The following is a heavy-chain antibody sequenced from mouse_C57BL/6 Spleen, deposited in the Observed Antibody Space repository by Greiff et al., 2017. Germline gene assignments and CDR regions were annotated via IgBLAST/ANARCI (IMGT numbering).Heavy chain of an antibody. CDR1: GYTFTNYW. CDR3: AGYNGGVNYCDY. D-gene: IGHD1-3*01. V-gene: IGHV1-63*01. CDR2: IYPGGGYT. Sequence: VQLQQSGAELVRPGTSVKLSCKASGYTFTNYWIGWAKQRPGHGLEWIGDIYPGGGYTNYNEKFKGKATLTADKSSSTAYMQLSSLTSEDSAIYYCAGYNGGVNYCDYWGQGTTLTVSS. J-gene: IGHJ2*01.